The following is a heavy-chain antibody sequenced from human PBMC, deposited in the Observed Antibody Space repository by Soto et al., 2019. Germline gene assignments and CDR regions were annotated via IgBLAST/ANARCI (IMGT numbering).Heavy chain of an antibody. Sequence: PGGSLRLSCAASGFTFSHAWMSWVRQAPGKGLEWVGRIKSKADGETKDYGAPVRGRFTISRDDSQDILYLHMNSLRIEDTAVYYCCVIKRRDQYSTSGYWFDPWGQGTLVTVSS. V-gene: IGHV3-15*01. J-gene: IGHJ5*02. CDR1: GFTFSHAW. CDR3: CVIKRRDQYSTSGYWFDP. CDR2: IKSKADGETK. D-gene: IGHD4-4*01.